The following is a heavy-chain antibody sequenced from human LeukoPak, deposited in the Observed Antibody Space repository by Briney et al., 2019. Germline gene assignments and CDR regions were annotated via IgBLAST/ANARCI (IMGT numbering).Heavy chain of an antibody. J-gene: IGHJ4*02. Sequence: SETLSLTCTVSGVSISSSNSYWGWIRQPPGKGLEWVGSIYYSGNTYYNASLKSQVSISIDTSKNQFSLKLTSVTAADTAVYYCARQTGSGLFILPGGQGTLVTVSS. CDR3: ARQTGSGLFILP. CDR2: IYYSGNT. D-gene: IGHD3/OR15-3a*01. CDR1: GVSISSSNSY. V-gene: IGHV4-39*01.